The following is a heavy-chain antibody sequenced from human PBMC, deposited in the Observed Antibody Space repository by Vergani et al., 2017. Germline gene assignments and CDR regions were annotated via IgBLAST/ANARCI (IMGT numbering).Heavy chain of an antibody. D-gene: IGHD4-11*01. J-gene: IGHJ6*03. Sequence: QVQLQESGPGLVKPSETLSLTCTVSGGPLSSYYWSWIRQPPGKGLEWIGYIYYSGSTNYNPSLKSQVTISVDTSKHQFSLKLSSVTAADTAVYYCARDQVLVTVTGGYYYYYMDVWGKGTTVTVSS. CDR2: IYYSGST. CDR1: GGPLSSYY. V-gene: IGHV4-59*01. CDR3: ARDQVLVTVTGGYYYYYMDV.